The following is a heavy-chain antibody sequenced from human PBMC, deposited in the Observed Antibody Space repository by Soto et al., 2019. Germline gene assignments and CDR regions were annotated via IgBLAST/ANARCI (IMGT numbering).Heavy chain of an antibody. D-gene: IGHD3-10*01. V-gene: IGHV4-34*01. Sequence: SETLSLTCAVYGGSFSGYYWSWIRQPPGKGLEWIGEINHSGSTNYNPSLKSRVTISVDTSKNQFSLKLSSVTAADTAVYYCARERLGSGSYPIDYWGKGTLVTVS. CDR1: GGSFSGYY. J-gene: IGHJ4*02. CDR3: ARERLGSGSYPIDY. CDR2: INHSGST.